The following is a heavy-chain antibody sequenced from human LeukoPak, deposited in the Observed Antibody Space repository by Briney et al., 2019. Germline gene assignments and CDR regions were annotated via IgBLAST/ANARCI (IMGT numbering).Heavy chain of an antibody. CDR2: INWNGGST. Sequence: GGSLRLSCAASGFTFDDHGMSWVRQAPGKGLEWVSGINWNGGSTGYADSVKGRFTISRDNAKNSLYLQMNSLRAEDTALYYCARDLNVAAAGTFDYWGQGTLVTVSS. CDR3: ARDLNVAAAGTFDY. CDR1: GFTFDDHG. D-gene: IGHD6-13*01. J-gene: IGHJ4*02. V-gene: IGHV3-20*04.